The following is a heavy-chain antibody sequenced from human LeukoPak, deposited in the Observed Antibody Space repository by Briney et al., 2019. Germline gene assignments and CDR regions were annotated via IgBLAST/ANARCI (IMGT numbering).Heavy chain of an antibody. CDR1: GYTFTGYY. J-gene: IGHJ3*02. Sequence: GASVKVSCKASGYTFTGYYMYWVRQAPGQGLEWMGWINPNSGGTNYAQKFQGRVTMTRDTSISTAYMELSRLRSDDTAVYYCARAMSGSYRARSWAFDIWGQGTLVTVSS. CDR3: ARAMSGSYRARSWAFDI. V-gene: IGHV1-2*02. D-gene: IGHD1-26*01. CDR2: INPNSGGT.